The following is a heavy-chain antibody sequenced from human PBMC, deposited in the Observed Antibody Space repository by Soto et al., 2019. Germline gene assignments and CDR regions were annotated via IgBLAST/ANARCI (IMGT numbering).Heavy chain of an antibody. D-gene: IGHD6-19*01. J-gene: IGHJ5*02. CDR1: GFTFGDYA. CDR3: TRYEKNGPYSSGWYPRFDP. V-gene: IGHV3-49*04. CDR2: IRSKAYGGTT. Sequence: GGSLRLSCTASGFTFGDYAMSWVRQAPGKGLEWVGFIRSKAYGGTTEYAASVKGRFTISRDDSKSIAYLQMNSLKTEDTAVYYCTRYEKNGPYSSGWYPRFDPWGQGT.